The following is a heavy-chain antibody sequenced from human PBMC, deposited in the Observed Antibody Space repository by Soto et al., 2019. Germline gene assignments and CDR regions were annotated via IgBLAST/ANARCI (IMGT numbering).Heavy chain of an antibody. J-gene: IGHJ4*02. CDR3: ARGWGRIFDY. CDR2: INHSGST. CDR1: GGSFSGYY. V-gene: IGHV4-34*01. D-gene: IGHD7-27*01. Sequence: SETLSLTCAVYGGSFSGYYWNWIRQPLGKGLEWIGEINHSGSTNYNPSLKSRVTISVDTSKNQFSLKLSSVTAADTAVYYCARGWGRIFDYWGQGTLVTVSS.